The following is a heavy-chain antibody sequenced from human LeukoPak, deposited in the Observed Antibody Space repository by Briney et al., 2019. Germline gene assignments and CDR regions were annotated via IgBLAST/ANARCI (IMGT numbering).Heavy chain of an antibody. V-gene: IGHV1-18*01. CDR1: GYTFTTYG. J-gene: IGHJ3*02. D-gene: IGHD3-22*01. Sequence: GASVKVSCKASGYTFTTYGLSWVRQAPGQGLEWMGWINTYNGHTNYAQKLQGRVTMTTDTSTSTAHMELRSLTSDDTAMYYCARDLVYYDSSGSRWDDTFDIWGQGTVVTVSS. CDR2: INTYNGHT. CDR3: ARDLVYYDSSGSRWDDTFDI.